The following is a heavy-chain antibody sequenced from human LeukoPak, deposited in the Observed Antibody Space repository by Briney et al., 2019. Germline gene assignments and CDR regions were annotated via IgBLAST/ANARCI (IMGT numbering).Heavy chain of an antibody. J-gene: IGHJ4*02. CDR1: GFTFSSYE. CDR3: ARVFFGEFPLPPDY. D-gene: IGHD3-10*01. V-gene: IGHV3-48*03. CDR2: ISSSGSTI. Sequence: GGSLRLSCAASGFTFSSYEMNWVRQAPGKGLEWVSYISSSGSTIYYADSVKGRFTISRDNAKNSLYLQMNSLRAEDTAVYYCARVFFGEFPLPPDYWGQGTLVTVSS.